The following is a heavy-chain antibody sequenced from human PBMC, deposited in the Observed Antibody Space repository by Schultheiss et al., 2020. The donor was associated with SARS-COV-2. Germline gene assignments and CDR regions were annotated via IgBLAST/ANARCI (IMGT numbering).Heavy chain of an antibody. CDR3: ARFLTINPYYYGMDV. CDR2: ISYDGSNK. V-gene: IGHV3-30*03. D-gene: IGHD3-9*01. J-gene: IGHJ6*02. CDR1: GFTVSGYS. Sequence: GGSLRLSCAAPGFTVSGYSMNWVRQAPGKGLEWVAVISYDGSNKYYADSVKGRFTISRDNAKNSLYLQMNSLRAEDTAVYYCARFLTINPYYYGMDVWGQGTTVTVSS.